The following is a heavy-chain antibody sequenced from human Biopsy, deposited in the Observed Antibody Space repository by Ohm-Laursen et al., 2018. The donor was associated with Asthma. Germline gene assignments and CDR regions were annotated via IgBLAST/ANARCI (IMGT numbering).Heavy chain of an antibody. CDR2: VNTGNGDT. V-gene: IGHV1-3*04. Sequence: SVKVPCKVSGYNFISFAIHWVRQAPGQRLEWMGWVNTGNGDTKYSQKFQGRVTITRDTSASTAYMELRSLRSEDTATYYCARTYYDFLTGQVKDVFGVWGQGTMVTVSS. D-gene: IGHD3-9*01. J-gene: IGHJ3*01. CDR3: ARTYYDFLTGQVKDVFGV. CDR1: GYNFISFA.